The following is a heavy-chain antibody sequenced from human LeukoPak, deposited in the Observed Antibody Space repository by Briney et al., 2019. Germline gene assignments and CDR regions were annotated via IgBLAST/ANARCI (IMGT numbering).Heavy chain of an antibody. Sequence: SETLSLTCAVYGGSFSGYYWSWIRQPPEKGLEWIGEINHSGSTNYNPSLKSRVTISVDTSKNQFSLKLSSVTAADTAVYYCAAAVAGRGYWYFDLWGRGTLVTVSS. J-gene: IGHJ2*01. V-gene: IGHV4-34*01. CDR3: AAAVAGRGYWYFDL. CDR1: GGSFSGYY. D-gene: IGHD6-19*01. CDR2: INHSGST.